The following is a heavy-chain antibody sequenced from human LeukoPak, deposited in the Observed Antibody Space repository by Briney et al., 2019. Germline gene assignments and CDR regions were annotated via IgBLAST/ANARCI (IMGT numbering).Heavy chain of an antibody. Sequence: GGSLRLSCAASGFTFSSYEMNWVRQAPGKGLEWVSYISSSGSTIYYADSVKGRFTISRDNAKNSLYLQMNSLRAEDTAVYYCAKDSRGSGYYPDAFGIWGQGTVVTVSS. D-gene: IGHD3-22*01. CDR3: AKDSRGSGYYPDAFGI. V-gene: IGHV3-48*03. CDR2: ISSSGSTI. CDR1: GFTFSSYE. J-gene: IGHJ3*02.